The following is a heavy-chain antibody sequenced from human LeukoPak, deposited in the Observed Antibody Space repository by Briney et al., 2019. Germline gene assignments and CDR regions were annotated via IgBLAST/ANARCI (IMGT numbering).Heavy chain of an antibody. CDR1: GYTFTGYY. D-gene: IGHD3-22*01. Sequence: GASVKVSCKASGYTFTGYYMHWVRQAPGQGLEWMGWINPNSGGTNYAQKFQGRVTMTRDTSISTAYMELSRLRSDDTAVYYCAREPKLDDSSGYYYQRGFDYWGQGTLVTVSS. J-gene: IGHJ4*02. CDR2: INPNSGGT. CDR3: AREPKLDDSSGYYYQRGFDY. V-gene: IGHV1-2*02.